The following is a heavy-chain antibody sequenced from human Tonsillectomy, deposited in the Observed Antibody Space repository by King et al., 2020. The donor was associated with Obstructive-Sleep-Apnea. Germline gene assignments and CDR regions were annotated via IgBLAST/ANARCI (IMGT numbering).Heavy chain of an antibody. D-gene: IGHD3-10*01. CDR2: ISYDGSNE. CDR1: GFTFSSYA. J-gene: IGHJ4*02. V-gene: IGHV3-30-3*01. Sequence: VQLVESGGGVVQPGRSLRLSCAASGFTFSSYAMHWVRQAPGKGLEWVAVISYDGSNEYYADSVKGRFTFSRDNSKNTLYLEMNSLRAEDTAVYYCARDREYCFDYWGQGTRVTVSS. CDR3: ARDREYCFDY.